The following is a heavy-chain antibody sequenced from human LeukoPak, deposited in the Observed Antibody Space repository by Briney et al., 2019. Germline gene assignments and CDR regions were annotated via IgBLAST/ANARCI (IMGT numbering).Heavy chain of an antibody. J-gene: IGHJ4*02. D-gene: IGHD4-17*01. CDR1: GFTVSSNY. Sequence: GGSLRLSCAASGFTVSSNYMSWVRQAPGKGLEWVSVIYSGGSTYYADSVKGRFTISRDNSKNTLYLQMNSLRAEDTAVYYCARVVFDGDLDNWGQGTLVTVSS. CDR2: IYSGGST. CDR3: ARVVFDGDLDN. V-gene: IGHV3-53*01.